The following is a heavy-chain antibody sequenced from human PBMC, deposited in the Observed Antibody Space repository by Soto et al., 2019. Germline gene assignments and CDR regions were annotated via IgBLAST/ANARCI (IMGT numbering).Heavy chain of an antibody. CDR1: GFTFSSYA. CDR2: ISCDGSSK. D-gene: IGHD2-15*01. CDR3: ARGVVGYCSGGSCYSVTDYYGMDV. Sequence: PGGSLRLSCAASGFTFSSYAMSWVRQAPGKGLEWVSAISCDGSSKYYADSVKGRFTISRDNSKNTLYLQMNSLRAEDTAVYYCARGVVGYCSGGSCYSVTDYYGMDVWGQGTTVTVSS. J-gene: IGHJ6*02. V-gene: IGHV3-30-3*01.